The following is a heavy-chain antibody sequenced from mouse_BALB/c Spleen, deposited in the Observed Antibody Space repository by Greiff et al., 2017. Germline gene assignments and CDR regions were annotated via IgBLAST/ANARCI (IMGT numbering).Heavy chain of an antibody. J-gene: IGHJ3*01. CDR3: ARGYDRFAY. Sequence: VKLMESGPGLVAPAQSLSITCTVSGFSLSGYSVHWVRQPPGKGLEWLGMICGGRSTDYNSALKSRLSISKDNSKSQVFLKMNSLQTDDTAMYYSARGYDRFAYWGQGTLVTVSA. D-gene: IGHD2-14*01. CDR1: GFSLSGYS. V-gene: IGHV2-6-4*01. CDR2: ICGGRST.